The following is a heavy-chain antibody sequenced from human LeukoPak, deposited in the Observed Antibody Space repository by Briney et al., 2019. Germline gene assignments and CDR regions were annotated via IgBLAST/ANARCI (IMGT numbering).Heavy chain of an antibody. D-gene: IGHD2-2*01. V-gene: IGHV4-4*07. CDR2: IYTSGST. CDR1: GGSISSYY. CDR3: ARDSEGYCSSTSCPNLFDP. J-gene: IGHJ5*02. Sequence: TSETLSLTCTVSGGSISSYYWSWIRQPAGKGLEWIGRIYTSGSTNYNPSLKSRVTMSVDTSKNQFSLKLSSVPAADTAVYYWARDSEGYCSSTSCPNLFDPWGQGTLVTVSS.